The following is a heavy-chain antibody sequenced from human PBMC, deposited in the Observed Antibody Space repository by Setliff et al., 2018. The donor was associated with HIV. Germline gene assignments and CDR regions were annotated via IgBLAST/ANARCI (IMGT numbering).Heavy chain of an antibody. CDR1: GYRFASYW. CDR3: ALLRGYYYGSGSYFLGYMDV. V-gene: IGHV5-51*01. J-gene: IGHJ6*03. Sequence: PGESLKISCQGSGYRFASYWIGWVRQMPGKGLEWMGIIYHGDSDTKYSPSFQGQVTISADRSISTAYLQWSSLKASDTAIYYCALLRGYYYGSGSYFLGYMDVWGKGTTVTVSS. CDR2: IYHGDSDT. D-gene: IGHD3-10*01.